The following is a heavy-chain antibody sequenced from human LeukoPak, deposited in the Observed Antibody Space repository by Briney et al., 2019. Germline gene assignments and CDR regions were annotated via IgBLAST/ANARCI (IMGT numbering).Heavy chain of an antibody. CDR1: AFTFSSYG. Sequence: PGGSLRLSCAASAFTFSSYGMHWVRQAPGKGLEWVAFIRYDGGNKYYADSVKGRFTISRDNAKSSLYLQMNSLRAEDTAVYYCAELGITMIGGVWGKGTTVTISS. CDR2: IRYDGGNK. D-gene: IGHD3-10*02. V-gene: IGHV3-30*02. J-gene: IGHJ6*04. CDR3: AELGITMIGGV.